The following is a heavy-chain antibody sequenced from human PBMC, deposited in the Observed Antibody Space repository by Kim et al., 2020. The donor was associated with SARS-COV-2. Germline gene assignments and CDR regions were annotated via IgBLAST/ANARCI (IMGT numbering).Heavy chain of an antibody. Sequence: ASVKVSCKASGYTFTSYGISWVRQAPGQGLEWMGWISAYNGNTNYAQKLQGRVTMTTDTSTSTAYMELRSLRSDDTAVYYCARGEITMVRGVSFNYYGMDVWGQGTTVTVSS. CDR1: GYTFTSYG. CDR2: ISAYNGNT. D-gene: IGHD3-10*01. V-gene: IGHV1-18*01. CDR3: ARGEITMVRGVSFNYYGMDV. J-gene: IGHJ6*02.